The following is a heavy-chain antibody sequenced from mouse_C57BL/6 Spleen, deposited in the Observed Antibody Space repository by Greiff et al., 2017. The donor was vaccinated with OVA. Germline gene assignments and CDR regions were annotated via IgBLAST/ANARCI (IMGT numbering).Heavy chain of an antibody. CDR3: ARGDDGYYFDS. D-gene: IGHD2-3*01. CDR2: INPSSGYT. Sequence: QVQLKQSGAELAKPGASVKLSCKASGYTFTSYWMHWVKQRPGQGLEWIGYINPSSGYTKYNQKFKDKATLTADKSSSTAYMQLSSLTYEDSAVYYCARGDDGYYFDSWGQGTTLTVSS. CDR1: GYTFTSYW. J-gene: IGHJ2*01. V-gene: IGHV1-7*01.